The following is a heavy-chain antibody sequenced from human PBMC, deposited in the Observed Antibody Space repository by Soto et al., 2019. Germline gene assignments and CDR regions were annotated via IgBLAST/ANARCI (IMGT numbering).Heavy chain of an antibody. CDR2: IYYSGST. Sequence: QLQLQESGPGLVKPSETLSLTCTVSGGSISISNYYWGWIRQTPGKGLEWIGSIYYSGSTYYNPSLKSRVTISIDTSKNQFSLKLKSVTAADTAVYYCARNVDLVEVPAVTRPMNVWGQGTTVTVSS. V-gene: IGHV4-39*01. CDR3: ARNVDLVEVPAVTRPMNV. D-gene: IGHD2-2*01. J-gene: IGHJ6*02. CDR1: GGSISISNYY.